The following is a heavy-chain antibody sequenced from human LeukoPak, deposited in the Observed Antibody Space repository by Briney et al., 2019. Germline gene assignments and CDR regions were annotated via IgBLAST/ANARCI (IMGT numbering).Heavy chain of an antibody. CDR3: ARAGNPSWPVFDG. V-gene: IGHV3-33*01. D-gene: IGHD2-2*01. Sequence: GGSLRLPCAASGFTFSSYGMHWVRQAPGKGLEWVAVIWYDGSIKYYADSVKGRFTISRDNSKNTLYLQMNSLRAEDTAVFYCARAGNPSWPVFDGCSQGCLVTVSS. J-gene: IGHJ4*02. CDR2: IWYDGSIK. CDR1: GFTFSSYG.